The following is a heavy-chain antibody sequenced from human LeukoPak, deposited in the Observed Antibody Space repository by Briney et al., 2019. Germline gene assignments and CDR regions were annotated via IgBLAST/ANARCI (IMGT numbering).Heavy chain of an antibody. V-gene: IGHV1-69*06. CDR1: GGTFSSYA. D-gene: IGHD3-16*01. CDR2: IIPIFGTA. Sequence: GASVKVSCKASGGTFSSYAISWVRQAPGQGLEWMGGIIPIFGTANYAQKFQGRVTITADKSTSTAYMELSSLRSEDTAVYYCTRTLGAVADSRYWSDPWGQGTLVTVSS. CDR3: TRTLGAVADSRYWSDP. J-gene: IGHJ5*02.